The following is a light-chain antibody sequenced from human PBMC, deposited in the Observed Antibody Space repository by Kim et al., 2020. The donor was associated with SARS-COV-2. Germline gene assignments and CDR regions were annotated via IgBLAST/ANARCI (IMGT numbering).Light chain of an antibody. Sequence: KTVTTSCTGSSGSIASNYVQWYQQRPGSAPTTVIYEDNQRPSGVPDRFSGSIDSSSNAASLTISELKTEDEADYYCQSYDSSNHWVFGGGTQLTVL. V-gene: IGLV6-57*02. J-gene: IGLJ3*02. CDR2: EDN. CDR1: SGSIASNY. CDR3: QSYDSSNHWV.